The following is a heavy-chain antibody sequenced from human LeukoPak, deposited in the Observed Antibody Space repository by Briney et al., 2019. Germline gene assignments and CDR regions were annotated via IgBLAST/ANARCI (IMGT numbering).Heavy chain of an antibody. CDR1: GGSISSYY. D-gene: IGHD3-3*01. V-gene: IGHV4-4*07. J-gene: IGHJ4*02. CDR3: ARERDYDFWSGYYLDY. CDR2: IYTSGSN. Sequence: SETLSLTCTVSGGSISSYYWSWVRQPAGKGVEWIGRIYTSGSNNYNPSLKSGGTMSVETSKNQFSLKLSSVTAADTAVYYCARERDYDFWSGYYLDYWGQGTLVTVSS.